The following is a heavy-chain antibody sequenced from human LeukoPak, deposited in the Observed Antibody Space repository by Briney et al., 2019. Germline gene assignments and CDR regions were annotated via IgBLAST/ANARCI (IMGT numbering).Heavy chain of an antibody. Sequence: SETLSLPCSVSGGSISSYYWSWIRQPPGKGLEWIGYIYYSGSTNYNPSLKSRVTISVDTSKNQFSLRLSSVTAADTAVYYCARVTGYIVEDYFDYWGQGTLVTVSS. J-gene: IGHJ4*02. CDR2: IYYSGST. CDR3: ARVTGYIVEDYFDY. CDR1: GGSISSYY. V-gene: IGHV4-59*01. D-gene: IGHD3-22*01.